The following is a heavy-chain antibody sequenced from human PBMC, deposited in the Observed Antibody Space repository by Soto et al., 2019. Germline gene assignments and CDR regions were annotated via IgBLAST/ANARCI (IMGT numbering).Heavy chain of an antibody. D-gene: IGHD3-10*01. Sequence: QVQLQESGPGLVKPSETLSLTCTVSGGSISSYYWSWIRQPPGKGLEWIGYIYYSGSTNYNPSLTIRFTRSVEQPKNQFSLKRSSVAAAETAVYYCARGDPLLWFGAKVYYGMDVWGQGTTVTVSS. CDR3: ARGDPLLWFGAKVYYGMDV. CDR1: GGSISSYY. J-gene: IGHJ6*02. CDR2: IYYSGST. V-gene: IGHV4-59*01.